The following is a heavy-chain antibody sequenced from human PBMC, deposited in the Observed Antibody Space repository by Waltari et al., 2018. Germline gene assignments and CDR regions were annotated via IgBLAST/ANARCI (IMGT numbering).Heavy chain of an antibody. V-gene: IGHV1-8*01. CDR3: ATDWGVRGPAPNVNY. CDR1: GYTFISYD. D-gene: IGHD3-10*01. J-gene: IGHJ4*02. CDR2: MNPNSGNT. Sequence: QVQLVQSGAEVKKPGASVKVSCKTSGYTFISYDINWVRQATGQGLEWMGWMNPNSGNTGYAQNFQGRVTMTRDTSTSTAYMELSSLRSEDTAVYYCATDWGVRGPAPNVNYWGQGTLVTVSS.